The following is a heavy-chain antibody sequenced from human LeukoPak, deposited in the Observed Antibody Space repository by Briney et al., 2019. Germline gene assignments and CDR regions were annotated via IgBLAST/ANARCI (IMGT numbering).Heavy chain of an antibody. D-gene: IGHD6-13*01. V-gene: IGHV4-59*08. CDR1: GGSISGYY. J-gene: IGHJ3*02. Sequence: PSETLSLTCTVSGGSISGYYWSWIRQSPGRGLEWIAYIYSSGSTNCNPSLQSRVTISVDTSKNQFSLKLSSVTAADTAMYYCARRSLAAPGKGAFDIWGQETMVTVSS. CDR2: IYSSGST. CDR3: ARRSLAAPGKGAFDI.